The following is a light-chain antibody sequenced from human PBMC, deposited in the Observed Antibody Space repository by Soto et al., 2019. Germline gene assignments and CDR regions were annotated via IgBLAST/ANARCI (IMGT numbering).Light chain of an antibody. CDR1: QSISSY. Sequence: DIQMTQSPSSLSASVGDRVTITCRASQSISSYLNWYQQKPGKAPKLLIYAASSLQSGVPSRFSGSGSGTDFTLTINSLQPEDFATYHCQQSYIMPWTFGQGTKVDIK. CDR2: AAS. J-gene: IGKJ1*01. CDR3: QQSYIMPWT. V-gene: IGKV1-39*01.